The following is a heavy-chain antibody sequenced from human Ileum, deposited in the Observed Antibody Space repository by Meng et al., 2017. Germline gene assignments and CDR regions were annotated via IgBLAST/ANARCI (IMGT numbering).Heavy chain of an antibody. D-gene: IGHD2-15*01. CDR3: ARDWGEDASGHRNWFDP. Sequence: ASVKVSCKASGYSFSGYYVHWVRQAPGQGLEWMGRINPNSGGTDYAQKFQGRVTMTRDTSISTVYMEVSRLRSDDTAVYYCARDWGEDASGHRNWFDPWGQGTRVTVSS. CDR2: INPNSGGT. J-gene: IGHJ5*02. CDR1: GYSFSGYY. V-gene: IGHV1-2*06.